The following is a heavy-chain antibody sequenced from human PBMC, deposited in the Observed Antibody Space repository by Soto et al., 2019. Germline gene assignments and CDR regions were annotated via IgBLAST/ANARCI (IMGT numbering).Heavy chain of an antibody. D-gene: IGHD1-26*01. Sequence: QVQLVESGGGVVQPGRSLRLSCAASGFIFSNYGMHWVRQAPGKGLEWVAVISDDGSNKYYADSVKGRFTISRDNSKNTLYLQINSLRAEDTGVYYCAKEKQTGSYPFDYWGQGILVTGSS. CDR1: GFIFSNYG. CDR2: ISDDGSNK. V-gene: IGHV3-30*18. J-gene: IGHJ4*02. CDR3: AKEKQTGSYPFDY.